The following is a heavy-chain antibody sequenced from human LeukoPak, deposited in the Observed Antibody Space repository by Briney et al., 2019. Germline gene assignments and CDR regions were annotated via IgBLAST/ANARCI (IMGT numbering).Heavy chain of an antibody. CDR3: AKDLERGGSYNFDY. D-gene: IGHD1-26*01. J-gene: IGHJ4*02. CDR1: GFSFSVFW. Sequence: GGSLRLSCAASGFSFSVFWMHWVRQAPGKGLEWVSAISGSGGSTYYADSVKGRFTISRDNSKNTLYLQMNSLRAEDTAVYYCAKDLERGGSYNFDYWGQGTLVTVSS. CDR2: ISGSGGST. V-gene: IGHV3-23*01.